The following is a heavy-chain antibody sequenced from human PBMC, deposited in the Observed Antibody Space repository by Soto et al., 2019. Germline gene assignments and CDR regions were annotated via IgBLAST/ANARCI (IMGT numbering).Heavy chain of an antibody. CDR1: GGSIRSDDYY. CDR3: ARYRSNSPDYCDY. J-gene: IGHJ4*02. D-gene: IGHD6-6*01. Sequence: PSETLSLTCTVSGGSIRSDDYYWSWIRQPPGKGLEWIGYIYYSGRTDYNPSLKSRVFISIDTSKNQFALNLNSVSAADTAVYYCARYRSNSPDYCDYWGQGTLVTVSS. V-gene: IGHV4-30-4*01. CDR2: IYYSGRT.